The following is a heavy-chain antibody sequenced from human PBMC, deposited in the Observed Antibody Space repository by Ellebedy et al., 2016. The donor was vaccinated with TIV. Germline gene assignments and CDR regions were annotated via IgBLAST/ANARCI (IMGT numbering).Heavy chain of an antibody. CDR3: ARGGGITYSYGYPD. J-gene: IGHJ4*02. D-gene: IGHD5-18*01. CDR2: INHSSGGA. Sequence: AASVKVSCKASGYSFTGYYIHWVRQAPGQGLEWMGWINHSSGGANYAQKFQGRVTMTRDASISTAYMEMSSLTSDDTAVYYCARGGGITYSYGYPDWGQGTLVTVSS. CDR1: GYSFTGYY. V-gene: IGHV1-2*02.